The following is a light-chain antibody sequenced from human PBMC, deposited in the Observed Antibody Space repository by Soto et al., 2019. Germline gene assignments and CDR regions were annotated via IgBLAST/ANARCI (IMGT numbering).Light chain of an antibody. CDR3: QQYNNWPPWT. J-gene: IGKJ1*01. CDR1: QSVSSN. CDR2: GAS. Sequence: EIVMTQSPATLSVSPGERATLSCRASQSVSSNLAWYQQKPGQAPRLLIYGASTRATGIPARFSGSGSGIEFTLTISSLLSEDFAVYYCQQYNNWPPWTFGQGTKVEIK. V-gene: IGKV3-15*01.